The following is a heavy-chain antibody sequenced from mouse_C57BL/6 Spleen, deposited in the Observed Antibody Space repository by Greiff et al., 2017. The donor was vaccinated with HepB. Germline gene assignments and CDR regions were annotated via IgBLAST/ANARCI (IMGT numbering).Heavy chain of an antibody. J-gene: IGHJ1*03. D-gene: IGHD1-1*01. CDR2: IDPETGGT. CDR3: TRSLAYGSSYWYFDV. V-gene: IGHV1-15*01. Sequence: VQLQQSGAELVRPGASVTLSCKASGYTFTDYEMHWVKQTPVHGLEWIGAIDPETGGTAYNQKFKGKAILTADKSSSTAYMELRSLTSEDSAVYYCTRSLAYGSSYWYFDVWGTGTTVTVSS. CDR1: GYTFTDYE.